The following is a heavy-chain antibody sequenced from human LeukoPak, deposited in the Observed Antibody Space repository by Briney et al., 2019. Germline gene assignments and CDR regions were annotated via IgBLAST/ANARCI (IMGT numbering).Heavy chain of an antibody. Sequence: PGGSLRLPCAASGFTFSSYAMHWVRQAPGKGLEWVAVISYDGSNKYYADSVKGRFTISRDNSKNTLYLQMNSLRAEDTAVYYCAREGCSNTSCFSWAFDYWGQGTLVTVSS. V-gene: IGHV3-30*01. CDR2: ISYDGSNK. CDR1: GFTFSSYA. J-gene: IGHJ4*02. D-gene: IGHD2-2*01. CDR3: AREGCSNTSCFSWAFDY.